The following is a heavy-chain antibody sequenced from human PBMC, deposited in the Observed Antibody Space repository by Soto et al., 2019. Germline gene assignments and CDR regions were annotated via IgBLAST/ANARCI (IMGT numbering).Heavy chain of an antibody. Sequence: QVQLVESGGGLFKPGGSLRLSCVASGFTLSDYYMSWIRQAPGKGLEWVSYISSSGTIDNYADSVKGRFTISRDNAKNSLFLQMNGLRAEDPAVYYCARRTMGNYYYMDVWGKGTTVTVSS. CDR1: GFTLSDYY. J-gene: IGHJ6*03. CDR2: ISSSGTID. D-gene: IGHD3-10*01. V-gene: IGHV3-11*01. CDR3: ARRTMGNYYYMDV.